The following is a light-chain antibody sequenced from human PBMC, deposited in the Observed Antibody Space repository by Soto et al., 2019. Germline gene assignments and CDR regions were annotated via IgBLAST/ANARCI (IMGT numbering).Light chain of an antibody. Sequence: QSALTQPASVSGSPGQSITISCTGTSSDVGSYNLVSWYQQHPGKAPKLMIYEGSKRPSGVSNRFSGSKSGNTASLTISGLQAEDKADYYCCSYAGSSLVFGGGTQLTVL. CDR1: SSDVGSYNL. CDR2: EGS. CDR3: CSYAGSSLV. J-gene: IGLJ2*01. V-gene: IGLV2-23*01.